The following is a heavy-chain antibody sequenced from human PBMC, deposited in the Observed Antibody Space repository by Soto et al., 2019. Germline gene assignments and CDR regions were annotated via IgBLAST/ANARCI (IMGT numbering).Heavy chain of an antibody. J-gene: IGHJ3*01. CDR3: ARARYSNWRGAFDG. V-gene: IGHV5-51*01. D-gene: IGHD1-20*01. CDR1: GYRFSIYW. CDR2: IYPGDSRS. Sequence: GESLKISCKGSGYRFSIYWIGWVRQMPGKGLEWVGNIYPGDSRSTYSPSYQGQVIISADKSIDTSYLQWCGLSASDTAIYYCARARYSNWRGAFDGWGQGKMVTVSS.